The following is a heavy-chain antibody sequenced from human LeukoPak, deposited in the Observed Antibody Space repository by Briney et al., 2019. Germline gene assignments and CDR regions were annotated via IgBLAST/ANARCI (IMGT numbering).Heavy chain of an antibody. Sequence: ASVKVSCKASGYTFNGHYMHWVRQAPGQGLEWMGWINPNSGGTNYAQKFQGRVTMTRDTSISTAYMELSRLRSDDTAVYYCARGDCSSTSCYVHYYYYYMDVWGKGTTVTISS. CDR3: ARGDCSSTSCYVHYYYYYMDV. J-gene: IGHJ6*03. CDR2: INPNSGGT. V-gene: IGHV1-2*02. D-gene: IGHD2-2*01. CDR1: GYTFNGHY.